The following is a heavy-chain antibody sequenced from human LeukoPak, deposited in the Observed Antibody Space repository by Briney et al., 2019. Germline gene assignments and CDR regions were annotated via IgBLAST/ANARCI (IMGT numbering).Heavy chain of an antibody. CDR1: GFSLSTSGMC. V-gene: IGHV2-70*11. J-gene: IGHJ4*02. CDR2: SEWDDDK. Sequence: SGPALAKPTQTLTLTCTFSGFSLSTSGMCGSWIRQPPGKALEWLARSEWDDDKCYSTSLKTRLTISKDTSKNQVVLTMTNMDPVDTATYYCARMITLSNGRYSSKTLDYWGQGTLVTVSS. CDR3: ARMITLSNGRYSSKTLDY. D-gene: IGHD1-26*01.